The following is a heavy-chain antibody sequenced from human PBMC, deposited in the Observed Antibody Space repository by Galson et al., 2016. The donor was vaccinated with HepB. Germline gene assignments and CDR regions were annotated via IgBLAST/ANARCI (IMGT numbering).Heavy chain of an antibody. D-gene: IGHD3-16*01. CDR2: IHPRDSDT. CDR3: AGWTVDDAKDYGLFWGRDGFDT. Sequence: QSGAEVKKPGESLKISCKGSGYIFSNYWVGWLRQMPGKGLEWMGIIHPRDSDTRYRPSFQGQVTISADKSISTASLQWSSLKASDTAMYYCAGWTVDDAKDYGLFWGRDGFDTWGPGTMVTVSS. J-gene: IGHJ3*02. V-gene: IGHV5-51*01. CDR1: GYIFSNYW.